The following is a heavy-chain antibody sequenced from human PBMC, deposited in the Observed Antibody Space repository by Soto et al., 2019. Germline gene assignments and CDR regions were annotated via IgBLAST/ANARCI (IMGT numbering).Heavy chain of an antibody. Sequence: QVQLVESGGGVVQPGKSLRLSCAASGFTFSNHAMHWVRQAPGKGLEWVSVIWFDGGAKYYSDSVKARFTISRDNSKNTLFLQMNDLRADDTAVYYCARGRRWGLGYSFIYGAEYFQHWGQGTLVTVSS. CDR1: GFTFSNHA. CDR2: IWFDGGAK. CDR3: ARGRRWGLGYSFIYGAEYFQH. J-gene: IGHJ1*01. V-gene: IGHV3-33*01. D-gene: IGHD5-18*01.